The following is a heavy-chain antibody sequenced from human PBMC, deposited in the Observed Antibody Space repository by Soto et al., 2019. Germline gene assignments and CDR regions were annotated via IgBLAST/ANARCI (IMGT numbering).Heavy chain of an antibody. D-gene: IGHD3-22*01. CDR3: ETSGPGGYIDY. CDR1: GDSVSSNNAA. Sequence: SQTLSLPCAISGDSVSSNNAAWNWIRQSPSRGLEWLGRTYYRSKWHSGYAVSVRSRISISPDTSKNRFSLQLNSVTPDDTAVYYCETSGPGGYIDYLGRGTLRTSPQ. J-gene: IGHJ4*02. V-gene: IGHV6-1*01. CDR2: TYYRSKWHS.